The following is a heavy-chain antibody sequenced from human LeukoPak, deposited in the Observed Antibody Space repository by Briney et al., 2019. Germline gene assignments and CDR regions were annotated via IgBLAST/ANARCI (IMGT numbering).Heavy chain of an antibody. J-gene: IGHJ4*02. D-gene: IGHD3-22*01. CDR1: GFTFSSYA. CDR3: AKGRVYDSSGYHT. Sequence: GGSLRLSCAASGFTFSSYAMSWVRQAPGKGLEWVSAISGSGGSTYYADSVKGRFTISRDNSKNTLYLQMSSLRAEDTAVYYCAKGRVYDSSGYHTWGQGTLVTVSS. V-gene: IGHV3-23*01. CDR2: ISGSGGST.